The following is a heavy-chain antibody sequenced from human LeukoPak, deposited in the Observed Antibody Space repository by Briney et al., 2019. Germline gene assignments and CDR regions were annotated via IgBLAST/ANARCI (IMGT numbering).Heavy chain of an antibody. Sequence: GESLRLSCAASGFIFSNYGMHWVRQAPAKGLEWVAVIWFDGSNQYHADAVKGRFTISRDNSKNTLYLQMGSLRAEDTALYYCARDDFAGDSSGYIDYWGQGTLVTVSS. CDR1: GFIFSNYG. D-gene: IGHD3-22*01. CDR3: ARDDFAGDSSGYIDY. V-gene: IGHV3-33*01. J-gene: IGHJ4*02. CDR2: IWFDGSNQ.